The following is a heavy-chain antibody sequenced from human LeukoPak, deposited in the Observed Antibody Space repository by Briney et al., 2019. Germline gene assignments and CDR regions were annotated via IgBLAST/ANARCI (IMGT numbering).Heavy chain of an antibody. CDR3: ARGIGRNRQGFYYYYGMDV. CDR1: RYTFTSYD. V-gene: IGHV1-8*01. J-gene: IGHJ6*02. CDR2: MNPNSGNT. D-gene: IGHD2-15*01. Sequence: ASVKVSCKGSRYTFTSYDINWVRQATGQGLEWMGWMNPNSGNTGYAQKFQGRVTMTRNTSISTAYMELSSLRSEDTAVYYCARGIGRNRQGFYYYYGMDVWGQGTTVTVSS.